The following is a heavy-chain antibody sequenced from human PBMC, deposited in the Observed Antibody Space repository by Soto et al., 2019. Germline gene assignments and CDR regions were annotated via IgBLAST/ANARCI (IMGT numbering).Heavy chain of an antibody. Sequence: ASVKVSCKASGFTFTSSAMQWVRQATGQGLEWMGWMNPNSGNTGYAQKFQGRVTMTRNTSISTAYMELSSLRSEDTAVYYCARGGRISGVYWGQGTLVTVSS. D-gene: IGHD1-26*01. J-gene: IGHJ4*02. CDR2: MNPNSGNT. CDR1: GFTFTSSA. V-gene: IGHV1-8*02. CDR3: ARGGRISGVY.